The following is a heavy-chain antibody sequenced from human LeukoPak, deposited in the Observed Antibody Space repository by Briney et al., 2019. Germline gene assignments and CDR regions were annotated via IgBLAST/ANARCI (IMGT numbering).Heavy chain of an antibody. V-gene: IGHV1-8*03. D-gene: IGHD3-3*01. Sequence: GASVKVSFKASGYTFTSYDINWVRQATGQGLEWMGWMNPNSGNTGYAQKFQGRVTITRNTSISTAYMELSSLRSEDTAVYYCARGRSPEFSEWLSNYYYYYMDVWGKGNPVTVSS. CDR1: GYTFTSYD. CDR3: ARGRSPEFSEWLSNYYYYYMDV. J-gene: IGHJ6*03. CDR2: MNPNSGNT.